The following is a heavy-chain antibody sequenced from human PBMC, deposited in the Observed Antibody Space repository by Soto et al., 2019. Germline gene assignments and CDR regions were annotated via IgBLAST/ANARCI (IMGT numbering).Heavy chain of an antibody. D-gene: IGHD3-9*01. J-gene: IGHJ4*02. CDR3: ALLGTPIFKGFDY. V-gene: IGHV3-23*01. CDR2: ISVGGGNT. CDR1: GFTFGSYV. Sequence: PGGSLRLSCAASGFTFGSYVMSWVRQAPGKGLEWVSAISVGGGNTYYADSVKGRFTISRDNSKNMLYLQMNSLRADDTAVYYCALLGTPIFKGFDYWGQGTLVTVPS.